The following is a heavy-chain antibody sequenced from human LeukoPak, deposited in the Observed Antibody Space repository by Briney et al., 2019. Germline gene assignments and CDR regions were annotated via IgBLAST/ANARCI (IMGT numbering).Heavy chain of an antibody. CDR3: ATRHRDSSGYYHDVY. Sequence: ASVKVSCKASGGTFSSYAISWVRQAPGQGLEWMGGIIPIFGTANYAQKFQGRVTITTDESTSTAYMELSSLRSEDTAVYYCATRHRDSSGYYHDVYWGQGTLVTGSS. CDR1: GGTFSSYA. V-gene: IGHV1-69*05. J-gene: IGHJ4*02. CDR2: IIPIFGTA. D-gene: IGHD3-22*01.